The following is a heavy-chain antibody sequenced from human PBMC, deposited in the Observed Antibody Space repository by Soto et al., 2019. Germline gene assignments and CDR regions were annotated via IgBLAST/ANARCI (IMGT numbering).Heavy chain of an antibody. D-gene: IGHD2-15*01. CDR2: ISYEGSNK. V-gene: IGHV3-30*03. CDR1: GFTFSSYD. Sequence: HPVGSLRLSCAASGFTFSSYDIHWVRQAPGKGLEWVAFISYEGSNKYYSDSVKGRFTISRDNSKNTLYLQMNSLRAEDTGVYYCAIFDIVAVPGVVANWFDPWGQGTLVTVSS. J-gene: IGHJ5*02. CDR3: AIFDIVAVPGVVANWFDP.